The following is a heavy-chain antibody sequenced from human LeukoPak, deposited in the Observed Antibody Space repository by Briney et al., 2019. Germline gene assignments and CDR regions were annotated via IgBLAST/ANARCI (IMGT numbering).Heavy chain of an antibody. D-gene: IGHD3-22*01. CDR2: INPSGGST. V-gene: IGHV1-46*01. CDR1: GYTFISYG. CDR3: ARDGGLYDSSGYSFDY. J-gene: IGHJ4*02. Sequence: ASVKVSCTASGYTFISYGISWVRQAPGQGLEWMGIINPSGGSTSYAQKFQGRVTMTRDTSTSTVYMELSSLRSEDTAVYYCARDGGLYDSSGYSFDYWGQGTLVTVSS.